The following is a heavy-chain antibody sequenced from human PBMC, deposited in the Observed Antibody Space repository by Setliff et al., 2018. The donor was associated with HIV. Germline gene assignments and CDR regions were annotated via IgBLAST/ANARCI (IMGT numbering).Heavy chain of an antibody. CDR3: SNWNTTVDADS. CDR1: GGSISNSRYY. D-gene: IGHD1-1*01. J-gene: IGHJ4*02. CDR2: ITPSGDT. Sequence: PSETLSLTCTVSGGSISNSRYYWSWIRQPPGKGLEWIGEITPSGDTNYIPSLKSRVTMSLDTSKNQFSLNLNSVTAADTAVYYCSNWNTTVDADSWGQGTLVTVSS. V-gene: IGHV4-39*01.